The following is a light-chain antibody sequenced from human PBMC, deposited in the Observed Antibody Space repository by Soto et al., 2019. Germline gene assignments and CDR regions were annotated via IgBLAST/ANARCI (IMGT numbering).Light chain of an antibody. J-gene: IGLJ2*01. CDR2: EVS. CDR3: SSYAASNNLGV. Sequence: QSVLTQPPSASGTPGQRVTISCIGTSSDVGGYNYVSWYQQHPGKAPKLMIYEVSKRPSGVPDRFSGSKSGNTASLTVSGLQAEDEADYYCSSYAASNNLGVFGGGTKVTVL. V-gene: IGLV2-8*01. CDR1: SSDVGGYNY.